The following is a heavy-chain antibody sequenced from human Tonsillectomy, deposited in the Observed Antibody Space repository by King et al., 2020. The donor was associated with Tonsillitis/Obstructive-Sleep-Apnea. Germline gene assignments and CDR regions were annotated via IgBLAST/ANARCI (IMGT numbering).Heavy chain of an antibody. J-gene: IGHJ6*02. D-gene: IGHD2-15*01. CDR1: GFTFSSYA. Sequence: VQLVESGGGLVQPGGSLRLSCAASGFTFSSYAMSWVRQAPGKGLEWVSSISGSGGSTYYADSVKGRFTISRDNSKNTLYLQMNSLRAEDTAVYYCARDVGCSGGRCYSWRYLIYYGMVGWGQGATVTASS. V-gene: IGHV3-23*04. CDR2: ISGSGGST. CDR3: ARDVGCSGGRCYSWRYLIYYGMVG.